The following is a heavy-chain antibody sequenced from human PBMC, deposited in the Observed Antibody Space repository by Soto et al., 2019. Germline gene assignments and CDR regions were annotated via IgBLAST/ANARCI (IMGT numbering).Heavy chain of an antibody. Sequence: QVPLVQSGAEVKKPGASVKVSCKASGYTFTTYGISWVRQAPGQGLEWMGWISGYNGNTNYAQKFQGRVTMTTDTSTSTAYMELRSLRSADTAVYYCVKGYNYGYGDYWGLGTLVTVSS. CDR2: ISGYNGNT. CDR3: VKGYNYGYGDY. J-gene: IGHJ4*02. D-gene: IGHD5-18*01. CDR1: GYTFTTYG. V-gene: IGHV1-18*01.